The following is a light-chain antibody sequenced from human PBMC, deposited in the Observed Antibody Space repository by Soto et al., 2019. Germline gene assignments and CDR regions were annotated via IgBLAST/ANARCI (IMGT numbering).Light chain of an antibody. V-gene: IGKV4-1*01. Sequence: DIVMTQSPDSLAVSLGERATINCKSSQILLYSPNNKNYLAWYQQKPGQPLKLLIYWASTRESGVPDRFSGSGSGTDFTLTISSLQAEDVAVYYCQQYYSTPRTFGQGTKLEIK. CDR2: WAS. CDR3: QQYYSTPRT. CDR1: QILLYSPNNKNY. J-gene: IGKJ2*01.